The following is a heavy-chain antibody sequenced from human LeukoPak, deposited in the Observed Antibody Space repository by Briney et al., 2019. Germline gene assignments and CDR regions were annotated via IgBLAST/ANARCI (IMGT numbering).Heavy chain of an antibody. CDR2: IWYDGSNK. CDR3: AREGPYDISTGHFNYYYYYGMDV. J-gene: IGHJ6*02. D-gene: IGHD3-9*01. V-gene: IGHV3-33*01. CDR1: GFSISTYG. Sequence: PGGSLRLSCEASGFSISTYGMHWVRQAPGQGLEWVAVIWYDGSNKYYADSVKGRFTISRDNSKNTLYLQMNSLRAEDTAVYYWAREGPYDISTGHFNYYYYYGMDVWGQGTTVTVSS.